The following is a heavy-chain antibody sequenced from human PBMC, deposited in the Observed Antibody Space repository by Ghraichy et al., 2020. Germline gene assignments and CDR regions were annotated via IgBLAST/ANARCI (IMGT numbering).Heavy chain of an antibody. CDR2: IYSGGST. D-gene: IGHD6-19*01. V-gene: IGHV3-53*01. J-gene: IGHJ4*02. Sequence: GGSLRLSCAASGFTVSSNYMTWVRQAPGKGLEWVSVIYSGGSTYYADSVKGRFTISRDNSKHTLYLQMNSLRVEDTAVYYCARDDVAVAGTDYWGQGTLSPSPQ. CDR3: ARDDVAVAGTDY. CDR1: GFTVSSNY.